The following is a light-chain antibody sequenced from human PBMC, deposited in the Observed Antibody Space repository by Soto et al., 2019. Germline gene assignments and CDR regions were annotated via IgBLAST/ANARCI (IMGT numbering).Light chain of an antibody. V-gene: IGKV3-20*01. Sequence: EIVLKQSPGTLYLSPGESANLSCRASQSVGSSYLAWYRQKPGQAPRLLIYGASSRATGIPDRFSGGGSGTDFTLTISRLEPEDFAVYYCQQYGSSPSTFGQGTKVEIK. CDR1: QSVGSSY. J-gene: IGKJ1*01. CDR3: QQYGSSPST. CDR2: GAS.